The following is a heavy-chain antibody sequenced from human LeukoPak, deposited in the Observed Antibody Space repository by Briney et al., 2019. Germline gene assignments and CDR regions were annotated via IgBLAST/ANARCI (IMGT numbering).Heavy chain of an antibody. D-gene: IGHD6-19*01. CDR2: IKQDGSEK. CDR1: GFSFSSYW. CDR3: ATSGWYPNWFDP. V-gene: IGHV3-7*01. Sequence: GGSLRLSCAASGFSFSSYWMSWVRQAPGKGLEWVANIKQDGSEKYYVDSVKGRFTISRDNAKNSLYLQMNSLRAEDTAVYYCATSGWYPNWFDPWGQGTLVTVSS. J-gene: IGHJ5*02.